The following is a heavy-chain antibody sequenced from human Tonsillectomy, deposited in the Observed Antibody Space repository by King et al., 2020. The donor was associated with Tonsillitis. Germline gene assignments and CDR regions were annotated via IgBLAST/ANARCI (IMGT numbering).Heavy chain of an antibody. CDR2: IHYSGNT. CDR3: VREFEY. J-gene: IGHJ4*02. CDR1: GGSISSTNHY. D-gene: IGHD2/OR15-2a*01. Sequence: HLQLQESGPGLVKPSETLSLTCSVSGGSISSTNHYWGWIRQTPGKGLEWVGSIHYSGNTYDNPSLRGRVTISKDTTKNQFSLRMSSVTAADTAIYYCVREFEYWGRGILVTVSS. V-gene: IGHV4-39*07.